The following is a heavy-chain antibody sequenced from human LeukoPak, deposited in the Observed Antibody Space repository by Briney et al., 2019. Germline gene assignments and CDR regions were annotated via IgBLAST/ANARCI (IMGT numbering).Heavy chain of an antibody. V-gene: IGHV3-11*04. D-gene: IGHD3-9*01. Sequence: GGSLRLSCSVSGFIFSEYYMTWIRQAPGKGLEWVSTIKGTGLTTYYADSVKGRFTISRDNAKNSLYLQMNSLRAEDTAVYYCARSPRYFDWLFHYWGQGTLVTVSS. CDR2: IKGTGLTT. J-gene: IGHJ4*02. CDR1: GFIFSEYY. CDR3: ARSPRYFDWLFHY.